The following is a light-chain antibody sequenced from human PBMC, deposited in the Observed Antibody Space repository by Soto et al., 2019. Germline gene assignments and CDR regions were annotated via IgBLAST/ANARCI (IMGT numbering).Light chain of an antibody. Sequence: DLQMTQSPSTLSASVGDRVTITCRASQSVSTWLAWYQQKPGKSPKLLIYKTSTLDSGVPSRFSASGSGTEFTLTVSSLQPDDFATYYCQQYNIFPYTFGQATKLEIK. CDR3: QQYNIFPYT. CDR2: KTS. V-gene: IGKV1-5*03. J-gene: IGKJ2*01. CDR1: QSVSTW.